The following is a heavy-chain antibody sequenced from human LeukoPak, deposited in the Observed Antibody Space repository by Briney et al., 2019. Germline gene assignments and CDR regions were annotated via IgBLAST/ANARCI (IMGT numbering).Heavy chain of an antibody. Sequence: PGGSLRLSCAASGFTFSSYSMNWVRQAPGKGPEWVSSISSASTYIYYADSVKGRFTISRDNAKNTLYLQMNSLRAEDTAIYYCARDVGIAVPGLLYWGQGTLVTVSS. CDR2: ISSASTYI. V-gene: IGHV3-21*04. D-gene: IGHD6-19*01. J-gene: IGHJ4*02. CDR1: GFTFSSYS. CDR3: ARDVGIAVPGLLY.